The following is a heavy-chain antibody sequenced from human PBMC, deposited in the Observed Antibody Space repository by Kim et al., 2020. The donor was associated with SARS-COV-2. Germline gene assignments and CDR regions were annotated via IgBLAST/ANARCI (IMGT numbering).Heavy chain of an antibody. CDR2: IYYSGST. Sequence: SETLSLTCTVSGGSISSYYWSWIRQPPGKGLEWIGYIYYSGSTNYNPSLKSRVTISVDTSKNQFSLKLSSVTAAETAVYYCAMQAVAGLYYFDYWGQGTLVTVSS. CDR3: AMQAVAGLYYFDY. J-gene: IGHJ4*02. CDR1: GGSISSYY. D-gene: IGHD6-19*01. V-gene: IGHV4-59*08.